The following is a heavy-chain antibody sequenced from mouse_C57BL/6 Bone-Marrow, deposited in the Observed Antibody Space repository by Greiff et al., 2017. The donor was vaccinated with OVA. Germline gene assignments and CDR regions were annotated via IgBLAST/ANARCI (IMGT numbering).Heavy chain of an antibody. CDR2: INPSSGYT. J-gene: IGHJ3*01. CDR3: ARGVLRPFAY. Sequence: VQLQESGAELAKPGASVKLSCKASGYTFTSYWLHWVKQRPGQGLEWIGYINPSSGYTKYNQKFKDKATLTAEKSASTAYMQLGSLTYEDSAVYYCARGVLRPFAYRGKGTLVTVSA. D-gene: IGHD1-2*01. CDR1: GYTFTSYW. V-gene: IGHV1-7*01.